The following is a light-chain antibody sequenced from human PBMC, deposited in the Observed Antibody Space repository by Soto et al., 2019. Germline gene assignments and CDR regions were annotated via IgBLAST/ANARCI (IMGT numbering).Light chain of an antibody. J-gene: IGLJ1*01. CDR1: SSDIGGYNY. CDR2: DVS. Sequence: QSALTQPASVSGSPGQSITISCTGTSSDIGGYNYVSWYQQHPGKAPKLMIYDVSNRPSGVSNRSSGSKSGNTASLTISGLQAEDEADYYCYSYTGSITYVFGTGTKVTVL. V-gene: IGLV2-14*01. CDR3: YSYTGSITYV.